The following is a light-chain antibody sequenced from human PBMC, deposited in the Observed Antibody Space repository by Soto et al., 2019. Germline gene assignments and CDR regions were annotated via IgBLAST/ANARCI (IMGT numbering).Light chain of an antibody. J-gene: IGKJ4*01. V-gene: IGKV1-39*01. CDR2: AAS. Sequence: DLQMTQSPSSLSASVGDRVTITCRASQSIKYLNWYQQIPGRAPKLLISAASVLQSGVPSRFSGSGSGTEFSLTISTLLREDFATYYCQQSDNVPLTFGGGTKVEI. CDR1: QSIKY. CDR3: QQSDNVPLT.